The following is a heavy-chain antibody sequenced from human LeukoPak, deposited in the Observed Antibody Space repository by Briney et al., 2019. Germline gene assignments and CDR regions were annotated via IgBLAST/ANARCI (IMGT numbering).Heavy chain of an antibody. Sequence: ASVKVSCKASGYTFTNYGITWVRQAPGQGLEWMGWISGYNGNTNYAQKLQGRATMTTDTSTSTAYMELRSLRSDDTAVYYCAREVVRYSSFNYWGQGTLVTVSS. D-gene: IGHD6-13*01. J-gene: IGHJ4*02. CDR2: ISGYNGNT. V-gene: IGHV1-18*01. CDR1: GYTFTNYG. CDR3: AREVVRYSSFNY.